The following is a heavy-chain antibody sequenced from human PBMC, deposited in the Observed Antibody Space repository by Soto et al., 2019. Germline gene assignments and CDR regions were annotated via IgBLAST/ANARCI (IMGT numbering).Heavy chain of an antibody. CDR3: ATNYAYYYYYGMDV. CDR2: IYYSGST. J-gene: IGHJ6*02. V-gene: IGHV4-39*01. CDR1: GGSISSSIYY. Sequence: SDTLSLACTVSGGSISSSIYYGVWIRQPPGKGLEWIGSIYYSGSTYYNPSLKSRVTISVDTSKNQFSLKLSSVTAADTAVYYCATNYAYYYYYGMDVWGQGTTVTVSS. D-gene: IGHD4-4*01.